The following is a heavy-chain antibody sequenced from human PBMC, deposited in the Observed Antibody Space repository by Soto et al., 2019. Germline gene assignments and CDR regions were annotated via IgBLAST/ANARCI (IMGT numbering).Heavy chain of an antibody. J-gene: IGHJ6*02. D-gene: IGHD2-2*01. Sequence: QVQLVQSGAEVKKPGASVKVSCKASGYTFTSYAMHWVRQAPGQRLEWMGWINAGNGNTKYSQKFQGRVTITRDTAASTAYMELSSLRSEDTAVYYFARAYCSSASCYAYYYYGMDVWAKGPRSPSP. CDR1: GYTFTSYA. CDR2: INAGNGNT. CDR3: ARAYCSSASCYAYYYYGMDV. V-gene: IGHV1-3*01.